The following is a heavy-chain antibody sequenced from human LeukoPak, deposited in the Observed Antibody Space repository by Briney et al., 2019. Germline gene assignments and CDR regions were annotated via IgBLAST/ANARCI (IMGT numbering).Heavy chain of an antibody. V-gene: IGHV5-51*01. CDR3: ARSPWNSYDY. CDR1: GYTFTSYW. Sequence: GESLKISCKGSGYTFTSYWIGWVRQMPGKGLEWMGIVHPGDSDTRYSPSFQGQVTISVDKSISTAYLQWSSLKASDTAMYYCARSPWNSYDYWGQGTLVIVSS. J-gene: IGHJ4*02. D-gene: IGHD5-12*01. CDR2: VHPGDSDT.